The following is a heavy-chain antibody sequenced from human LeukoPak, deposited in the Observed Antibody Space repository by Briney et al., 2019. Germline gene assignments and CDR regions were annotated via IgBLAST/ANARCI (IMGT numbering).Heavy chain of an antibody. CDR3: AREKAEYYYDSSGQHAFDI. J-gene: IGHJ3*02. V-gene: IGHV3-7*01. Sequence: GGSLRLSCAASGFTFSSYWMSWVRQAPGKGLEWVANIKQDGSEKYYVDSVKGRFTISRDNAKNSLYLRMNSLRAEDTAVYYCAREKAEYYYDSSGQHAFDIWGQGTMVTVSS. CDR2: IKQDGSEK. CDR1: GFTFSSYW. D-gene: IGHD3-22*01.